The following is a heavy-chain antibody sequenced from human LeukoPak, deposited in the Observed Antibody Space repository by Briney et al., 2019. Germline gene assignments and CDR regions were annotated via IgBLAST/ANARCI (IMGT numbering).Heavy chain of an antibody. Sequence: GRSLRLSCAASGFTFSSYGMHWVRQAPGKGLELVAVISNDGSNKYYADSVKGRFTISRDNSKNTLYLQMNSLRAEDTAVYYCAKDRRYYGSGSYMDYWGQGTLVTVSS. D-gene: IGHD3-10*01. CDR2: ISNDGSNK. V-gene: IGHV3-30*18. CDR1: GFTFSSYG. CDR3: AKDRRYYGSGSYMDY. J-gene: IGHJ4*02.